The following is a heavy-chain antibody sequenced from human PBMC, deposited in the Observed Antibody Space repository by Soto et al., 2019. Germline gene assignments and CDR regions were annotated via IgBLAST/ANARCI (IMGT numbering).Heavy chain of an antibody. D-gene: IGHD3-3*01. V-gene: IGHV1-2*02. J-gene: IGHJ5*02. CDR1: GDTFTGYY. Sequence: ASVKVSCKASGDTFTGYYMHWVRQAPGQGLEWMGWINPNSGGTNYAQKFQGRVTMTRDTSISTAYMELSRLRSDDTAVYYCARGYDFWSGRGWFDPWGQGTLVTVSS. CDR2: INPNSGGT. CDR3: ARGYDFWSGRGWFDP.